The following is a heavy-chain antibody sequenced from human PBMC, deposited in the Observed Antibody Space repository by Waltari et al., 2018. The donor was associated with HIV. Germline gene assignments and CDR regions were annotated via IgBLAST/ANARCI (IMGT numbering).Heavy chain of an antibody. Sequence: EVQLVESGGGLVQPGGSLRLSCAASGFTFSSYWMSWVRQAPGKGLEWVANIKQDGSEKYYVDSVKGRFTISRDNAKNSLYLQMNSLRAEDTAVYYCARVPAVPNFGVVPGWFDPWGQGTLVTVSS. J-gene: IGHJ5*02. V-gene: IGHV3-7*01. CDR3: ARVPAVPNFGVVPGWFDP. CDR2: IKQDGSEK. CDR1: GFTFSSYW. D-gene: IGHD3-3*01.